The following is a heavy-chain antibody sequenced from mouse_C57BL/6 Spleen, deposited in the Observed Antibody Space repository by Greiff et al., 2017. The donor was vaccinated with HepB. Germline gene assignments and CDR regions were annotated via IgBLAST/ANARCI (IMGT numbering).Heavy chain of an antibody. D-gene: IGHD2-5*01. Sequence: VMLVESGPGLVQPSQSLSITCTVSGFSLTSYGVHWVRQSPGKGLEWLGVIWSGGSTDYNAAFISRLSISKDNSKSQVFFKMNSLQADDTAIYYCARIRSNYGDYAMDYWGQGTSVTVSS. CDR2: IWSGGST. CDR1: GFSLTSYG. J-gene: IGHJ4*01. V-gene: IGHV2-2*01. CDR3: ARIRSNYGDYAMDY.